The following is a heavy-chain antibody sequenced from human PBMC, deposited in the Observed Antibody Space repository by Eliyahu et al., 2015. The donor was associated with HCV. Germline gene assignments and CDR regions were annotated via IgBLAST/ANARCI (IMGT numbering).Heavy chain of an antibody. CDR2: MYYSGST. Sequence: QLQLQESGPGLVKPSETLSLTCTVSGGSISSSSYYWGWIRQPPGKGLEWIGSMYYSGSTYYNPSLKSRVSISADTSKNQFSLKLSSVTAADTAVYYCASQDILTGYLYWSQGTLVTVSS. D-gene: IGHD3-9*01. J-gene: IGHJ4*02. CDR3: ASQDILTGYLY. V-gene: IGHV4-39*01. CDR1: GGSISSSSYY.